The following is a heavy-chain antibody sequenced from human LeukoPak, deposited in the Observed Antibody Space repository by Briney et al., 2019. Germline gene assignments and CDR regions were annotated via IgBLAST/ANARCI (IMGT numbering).Heavy chain of an antibody. J-gene: IGHJ4*02. CDR2: ISSSSSYI. D-gene: IGHD2-2*01. Sequence: GGSLRLSCAASGFTFSSYSMNWVRQAPGKGLEWVSSISSSSSYIYYADSVKGRLTISRDNAKNSLYLQMNSLRAEDTAVYYCARDYCSSTSCYSFDYWGQGTLVTVSS. V-gene: IGHV3-21*01. CDR1: GFTFSSYS. CDR3: ARDYCSSTSCYSFDY.